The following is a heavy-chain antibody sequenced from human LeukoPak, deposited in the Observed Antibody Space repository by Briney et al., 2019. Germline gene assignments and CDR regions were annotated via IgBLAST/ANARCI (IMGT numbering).Heavy chain of an antibody. J-gene: IGHJ6*02. CDR3: ASLRKTPTVTTSYYYYGMDV. CDR1: GGSISSGDYY. Sequence: PSETLSLTCTVSGGSISSGDYYWSWIRQPPGKGLEWIGYIYYSGSTYYNPSLKSRVTISVDTSKNQFSRKLSSVTAADTAVYYCASLRKTPTVTTSYYYYGMDVWGQGTTVTVSS. V-gene: IGHV4-30-4*08. CDR2: IYYSGST. D-gene: IGHD4-17*01.